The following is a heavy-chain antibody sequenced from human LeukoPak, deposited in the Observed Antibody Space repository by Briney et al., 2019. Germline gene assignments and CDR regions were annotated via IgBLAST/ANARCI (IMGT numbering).Heavy chain of an antibody. CDR2: ISPYNGNT. V-gene: IGHV1-18*01. CDR3: ARSSLAVAGSVFDY. J-gene: IGHJ4*02. Sequence: ASVKVSCKASGSTFTSYGISWVRQAPGQGLEWMGWISPYNGNTHYAQKLQGRVTMTTDTSTSTAYMELRSLRSDDTAVYYCARSSLAVAGSVFDYWGQGTLVTVSS. D-gene: IGHD6-19*01. CDR1: GSTFTSYG.